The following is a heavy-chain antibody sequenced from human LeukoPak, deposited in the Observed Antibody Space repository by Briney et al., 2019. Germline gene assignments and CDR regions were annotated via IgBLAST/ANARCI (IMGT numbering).Heavy chain of an antibody. CDR3: AKEFYFATAV. Sequence: GGSLRLSCAASGFTFSNYAMSWVRQAPGKGLEWVSAVSGSGGTTHYADSVKGRFTISRDNSENTLSLQMKSLRDEDTAVYYCAKEFYFATAVWGQGTTVTVSS. D-gene: IGHD2-15*01. CDR2: VSGSGGTT. J-gene: IGHJ6*02. V-gene: IGHV3-23*01. CDR1: GFTFSNYA.